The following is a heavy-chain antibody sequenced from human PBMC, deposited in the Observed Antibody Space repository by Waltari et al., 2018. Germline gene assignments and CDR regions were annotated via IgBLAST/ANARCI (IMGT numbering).Heavy chain of an antibody. D-gene: IGHD6-19*01. V-gene: IGHV5-51*01. CDR3: AREKGYSSGNFDY. CDR1: GYSLNTDW. Sequence: EVQLVQSGAEVKKPGESLKISCKGSGYSLNTDWIGWVREMPGKGLEWMGFIYPGYSDTRYSPSFQGQVTISADKSISTTYLQWSTLKASDTTMYYCAREKGYSSGNFDYWGQGTLVTVSS. J-gene: IGHJ4*02. CDR2: IYPGYSDT.